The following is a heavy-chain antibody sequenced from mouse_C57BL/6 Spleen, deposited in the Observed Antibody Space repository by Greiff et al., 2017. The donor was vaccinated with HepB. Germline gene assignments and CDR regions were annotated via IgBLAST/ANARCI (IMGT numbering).Heavy chain of an antibody. CDR2: IWSGGST. V-gene: IGHV2-2*01. Sequence: QVQLKESGPGLVQPSQSLSITCTVSGFSLTSYGVHWVRQSPGKGLEWLGVIWSGGSTDYNAAFISRLSISKDNSKSQVFFKMNSLQADDTAIYYCARRRSFGTTVVVDYAMDYWGQGTSVTVSS. J-gene: IGHJ4*01. D-gene: IGHD1-1*01. CDR1: GFSLTSYG. CDR3: ARRRSFGTTVVVDYAMDY.